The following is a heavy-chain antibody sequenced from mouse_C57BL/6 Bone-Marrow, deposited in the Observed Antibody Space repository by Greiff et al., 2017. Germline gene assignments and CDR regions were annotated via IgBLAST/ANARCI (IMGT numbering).Heavy chain of an antibody. CDR3: ARYYEGYHWYCDV. V-gene: IGHV1-63*01. D-gene: IGHD2-2*01. CDR1: GYTFTNYW. J-gene: IGHJ1*03. Sequence: VQLQQSGAELVRPGTSVKMSCKASGYTFTNYWIGWAQQRPGHGLEWVGDIYPGGGYTNYHEKFTGKATLTADKSSSTADMQFSSLTSEDSAIYYGARYYEGYHWYCDVWGKGTTVTVSS. CDR2: IYPGGGYT.